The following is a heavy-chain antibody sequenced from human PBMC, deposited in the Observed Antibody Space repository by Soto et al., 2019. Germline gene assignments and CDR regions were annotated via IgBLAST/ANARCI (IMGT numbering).Heavy chain of an antibody. Sequence: EVQLVESGGGLVQPGGSLRLSCGASGFTFYTYWMNWVRQAPGKGLEWVANIKSDGSEKYYVDSVKGRFTISRDNTKNSMVQHRDSRRLEVTAMYHCMRDQGGWWGPGPLVTVSS. CDR1: GFTFYTYW. J-gene: IGHJ4*02. CDR2: IKSDGSEK. V-gene: IGHV3-7*01. CDR3: MRDQGGW. D-gene: IGHD6-19*01.